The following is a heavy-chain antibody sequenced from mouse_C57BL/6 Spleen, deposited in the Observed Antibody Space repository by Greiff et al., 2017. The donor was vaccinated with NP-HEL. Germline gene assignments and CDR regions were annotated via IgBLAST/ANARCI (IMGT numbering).Heavy chain of an antibody. J-gene: IGHJ2*01. Sequence: EVKLMESGGGLVKPGGSLKLSCAASGFTFSDYGMHWVRQAPEKGLEWVAYISSGSSTIYYADTVKGRLTISRDTAKNTLFLQMTSLRSEDTAMYYCARGYYDYDWDFDYWGQGTTLTVSS. CDR3: ARGYYDYDWDFDY. CDR1: GFTFSDYG. V-gene: IGHV5-17*01. D-gene: IGHD2-4*01. CDR2: ISSGSSTI.